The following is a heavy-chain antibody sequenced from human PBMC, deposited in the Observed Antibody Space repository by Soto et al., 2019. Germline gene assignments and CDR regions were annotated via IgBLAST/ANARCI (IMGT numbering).Heavy chain of an antibody. V-gene: IGHV3-7*01. D-gene: IGHD3-3*01. J-gene: IGHJ4*02. CDR3: ARGPGEWLFPPLYYFDY. Sequence: EVQLVESGGGLVQPGGSLRLSCAASGFTFSSYWMSWVRQAPGKGLEWVANIKQDGSEKYYVDSVKGRFTISRDNAKNSLYLQMNSLRAEDTAVYYCARGPGEWLFPPLYYFDYWGQGTLVTVSS. CDR1: GFTFSSYW. CDR2: IKQDGSEK.